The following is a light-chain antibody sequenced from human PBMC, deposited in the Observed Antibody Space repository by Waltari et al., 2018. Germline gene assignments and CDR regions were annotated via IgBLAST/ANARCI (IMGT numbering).Light chain of an antibody. J-gene: IGLJ2*01. CDR2: LEGSGNY. CDR1: SGHSSYI. CDR3: ETWDSNTFVV. Sequence: QPVLTQSSSASASLGSLVKLTCTLSSGHSSYIIAWHQQKPGKAPRYLMKLEGSGNYNKGCGVPARFSGSRVGSARYLTISNLQSEDEADYYCETWDSNTFVVFGVGTQLPVL. V-gene: IGLV4-60*03.